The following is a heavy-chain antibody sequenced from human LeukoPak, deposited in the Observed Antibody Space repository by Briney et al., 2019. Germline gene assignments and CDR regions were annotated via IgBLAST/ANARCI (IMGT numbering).Heavy chain of an antibody. CDR2: IYHSGST. V-gene: IGHV4-4*02. CDR1: GGSISSSNW. D-gene: IGHD2-21*01. J-gene: IGHJ4*02. Sequence: SETLSLTCAVSGGSISSSNWWSWVRQPPGKGLEWIGEIYHSGSTNYNPSLKSRVTTSVDKSKNQFSLKLSSVTAADTAVYYCASNNRGVINDYWGQGTLVTVSS. CDR3: ASNNRGVINDY.